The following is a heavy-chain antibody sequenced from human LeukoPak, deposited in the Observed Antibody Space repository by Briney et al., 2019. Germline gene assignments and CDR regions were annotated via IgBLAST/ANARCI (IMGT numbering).Heavy chain of an antibody. CDR1: GFTFSSYA. CDR2: ISGSGGST. V-gene: IGHV3-23*01. J-gene: IGHJ4*02. Sequence: GGSLRLSCAASGFTFSSYAMSWVRQAPGKGLEWVSAISGSGGSTYYADSVKGRFTISRDNSKNTLYLRMNSLRAEDTAVYYCAKVPESYSWFCYFDYWGQGTLVTVSS. CDR3: AKVPESYSWFCYFDY. D-gene: IGHD1-26*01.